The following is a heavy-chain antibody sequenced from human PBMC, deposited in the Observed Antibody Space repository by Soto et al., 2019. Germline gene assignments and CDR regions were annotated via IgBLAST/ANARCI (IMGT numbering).Heavy chain of an antibody. CDR1: WGTSIDHG. D-gene: IGHD3-22*01. V-gene: IGHV4-34*08. J-gene: IGHJ4*01. CDR3: STRGQHTNGYYRFGI. CDR2: INHSGRV. Sequence: WELLSLPWAVDWGTSIDHGGSCIIQTQRKGLEWIGDINHSGRVNYSPSLKSRVTISLDTSKNQFSLTLSAVTAADTAMYYCSTRGQHTNGYYRFGIRGQGTLGTVPS.